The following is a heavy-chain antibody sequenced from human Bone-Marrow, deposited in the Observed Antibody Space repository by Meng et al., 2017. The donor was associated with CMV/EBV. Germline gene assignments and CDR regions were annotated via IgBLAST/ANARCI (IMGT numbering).Heavy chain of an antibody. D-gene: IGHD1-26*01. V-gene: IGHV4-61*02. J-gene: IGHJ6*02. CDR3: ARDQLAGWELLDYYGMDV. Sequence: QVQLQESGPGLVKPSQTLSLTCTVSGGSISSGSYYWSWIRQPAGKGLEWIGRIYTSGSTNYNPSLKSRVTISVDTSKNQFSLKLSSVTAADTAVYYCARDQLAGWELLDYYGMDVWGQGTTVTVSS. CDR2: IYTSGST. CDR1: GGSISSGSYY.